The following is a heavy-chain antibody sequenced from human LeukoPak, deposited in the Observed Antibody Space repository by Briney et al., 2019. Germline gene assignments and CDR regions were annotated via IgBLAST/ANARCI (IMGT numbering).Heavy chain of an antibody. V-gene: IGHV1-18*01. J-gene: IGHJ6*03. Sequence: VASVKVSCKASGYNFLNYGISWVRQAPGQGLEWMGWISGKTGNINYAQKFQARATMTRDTSTSTAYMELRSLRSDDTAVYFCARRFLNSHPIYYYMDVWAKGTTVIVSS. CDR3: ARRFLNSHPIYYYMDV. D-gene: IGHD2-21*01. CDR2: ISGKTGNI. CDR1: GYNFLNYG.